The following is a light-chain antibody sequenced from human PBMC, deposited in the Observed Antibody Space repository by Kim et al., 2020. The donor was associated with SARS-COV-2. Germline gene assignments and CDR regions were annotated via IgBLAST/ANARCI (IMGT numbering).Light chain of an antibody. V-gene: IGLV1-47*01. J-gene: IGLJ1*01. Sequence: GQSVTVSGSGSCANIGSNYEDWYRRLPGTAPKLLIYMNNQRPSGVPDRVCCSKSGAAASLAISGLRSEDEADDYCAAWDDSLSGYVFGTGTKVTVL. CDR1: CANIGSNY. CDR2: MNN. CDR3: AAWDDSLSGYV.